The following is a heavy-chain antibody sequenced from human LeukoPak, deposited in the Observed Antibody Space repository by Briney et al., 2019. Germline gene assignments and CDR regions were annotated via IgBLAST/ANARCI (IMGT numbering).Heavy chain of an antibody. CDR3: TREFSRYSGSYCNY. CDR2: IRSKAYGGTT. J-gene: IGHJ4*02. D-gene: IGHD1-26*01. V-gene: IGHV3-49*04. Sequence: GSLRLSCTASGFTFGDYAMSWVRQAPGKGLEWVGFIRSKAYGGTTEYAASVKGRFTISRDDSKSIAYLQMNSLKTEDTAVYYCTREFSRYSGSYCNYWGQGTLVTVSS. CDR1: GFTFGDYA.